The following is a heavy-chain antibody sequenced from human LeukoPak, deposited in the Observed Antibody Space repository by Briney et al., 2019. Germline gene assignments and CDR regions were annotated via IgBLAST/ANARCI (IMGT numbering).Heavy chain of an antibody. CDR3: DPYYDFWSGYYTGKDYFDY. Sequence: GGSLRLSCAASGFTFSSYSMNWVRQAPGKGLEWVSSISSSSSYIYYADSVKGRFTISRDNAKNSLYLQMNSLRAEDTAVYARDPYYDFWSGYYTGKDYFDYWGQGTLATVSS. V-gene: IGHV3-21*01. CDR2: ISSSSSYI. CDR1: GFTFSSYS. J-gene: IGHJ4*02. D-gene: IGHD3-3*01.